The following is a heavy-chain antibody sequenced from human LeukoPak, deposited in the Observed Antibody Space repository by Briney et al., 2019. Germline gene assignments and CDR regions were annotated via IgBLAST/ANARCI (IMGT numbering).Heavy chain of an antibody. Sequence: GGSLRLSCAASGFTFSSSAMSWVRQAPRTGLEWVSGISGSGESTYYADSVKGRFTISRDNSKNTLYLQMNSLRTDDTAVYYCAKDLGMQLWFRRGFDTWGRGTLVTVSS. CDR1: GFTFSSSA. D-gene: IGHD5-18*01. V-gene: IGHV3-23*01. CDR3: AKDLGMQLWFRRGFDT. CDR2: ISGSGEST. J-gene: IGHJ4*02.